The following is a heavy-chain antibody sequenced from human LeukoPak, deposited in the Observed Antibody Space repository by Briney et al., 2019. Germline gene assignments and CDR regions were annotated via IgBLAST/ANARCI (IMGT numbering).Heavy chain of an antibody. CDR2: IYSDYSGGST. Sequence: GGSLRLSCAASGFSVSSNYMTWVREAPGKGVEWVSIIYSDYSGGSTYYPDSVQGRFTISRDKSKNMLYLQMKSLRAEDTAVYSCARGTVTAPDYWGQGTLVTVSS. CDR1: GFSVSSNY. D-gene: IGHD4-17*01. CDR3: ARGTVTAPDY. J-gene: IGHJ4*02. V-gene: IGHV3-53*01.